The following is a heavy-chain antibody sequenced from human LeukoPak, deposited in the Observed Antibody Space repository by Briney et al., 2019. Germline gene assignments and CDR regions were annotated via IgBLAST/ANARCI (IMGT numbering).Heavy chain of an antibody. Sequence: KAGGSLRLSCAASGFTFSSYSMNWVRQAPGKGLEWVSSISSSSSYIYYADSVKGRFTISRDNAKNSLYLQMNSLRAEDTAAYYCARDILIGYSSGPGYFQHWGQGTLVTVSS. D-gene: IGHD6-19*01. CDR1: GFTFSSYS. V-gene: IGHV3-21*01. CDR3: ARDILIGYSSGPGYFQH. CDR2: ISSSSSYI. J-gene: IGHJ1*01.